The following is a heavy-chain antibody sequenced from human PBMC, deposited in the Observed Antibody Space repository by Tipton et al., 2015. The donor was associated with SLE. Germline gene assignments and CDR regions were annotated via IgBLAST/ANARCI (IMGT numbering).Heavy chain of an antibody. D-gene: IGHD5-18*01. Sequence: LRLSCTVSGGSISSSGYYWSWIRQPPGKGLEWIGEINHSGSTNYNPSLKSRVTISVDTSKNQFSLKLSSVTAADTAVYYCARYYSDTAMIYYFDYWGQGTLVTVSS. CDR2: INHSGST. V-gene: IGHV4-39*07. CDR3: ARYYSDTAMIYYFDY. J-gene: IGHJ4*02. CDR1: GGSISSSGYY.